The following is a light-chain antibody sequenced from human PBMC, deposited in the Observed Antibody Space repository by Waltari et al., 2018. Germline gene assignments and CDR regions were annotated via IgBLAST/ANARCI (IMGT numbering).Light chain of an antibody. V-gene: IGKV3-20*01. J-gene: IGKJ1*01. CDR3: QQYGSPLWS. Sequence: EIVLTQSPDTLSLSPGERATLSCRASQTLSSSYLAWYQQKPGQAPRLLIYRTSSRATGIPDRFSVSGSGTDFSLTINRLEPEDSAVYYCQQYGSPLWSFGQGTKVEIK. CDR1: QTLSSSY. CDR2: RTS.